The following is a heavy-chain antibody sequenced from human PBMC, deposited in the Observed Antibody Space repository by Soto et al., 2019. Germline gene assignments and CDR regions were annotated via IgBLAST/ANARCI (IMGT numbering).Heavy chain of an antibody. CDR3: AKDQGSITMVRGVISANWYFDL. D-gene: IGHD3-10*01. J-gene: IGHJ2*01. CDR1: GFTFSSYG. CDR2: ISYDGSNK. V-gene: IGHV3-30*18. Sequence: GGSLRLSCAASGFTFSSYGMHWVRQAPGKGLEWVAVISYDGSNKYYADSVKGRFTISRDNSKNTLYLQMNSLRAEDTAVYYCAKDQGSITMVRGVISANWYFDLWGRGTLVTVSS.